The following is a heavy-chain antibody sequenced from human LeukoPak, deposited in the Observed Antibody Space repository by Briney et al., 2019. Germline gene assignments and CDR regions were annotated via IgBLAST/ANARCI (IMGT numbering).Heavy chain of an antibody. Sequence: GGSLRLSCAASGFTFSNYWMTWVRQAPGKGLEWVAHINQDGSEEHYMDSVKARFTISRDNAKNSLSLQMNSLRAEDTAVYYCVRDGGVSGYDLLDYWGQGTLVTVSS. CDR3: VRDGGVSGYDLLDY. CDR1: GFTFSNYW. V-gene: IGHV3-7*01. D-gene: IGHD5-12*01. J-gene: IGHJ4*02. CDR2: INQDGSEE.